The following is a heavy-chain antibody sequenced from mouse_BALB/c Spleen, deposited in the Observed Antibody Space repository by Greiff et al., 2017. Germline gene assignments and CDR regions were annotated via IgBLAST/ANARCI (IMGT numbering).Heavy chain of an antibody. Sequence: VQLQQSGPGLVAPSQSLSITCTVSGFSLTSYGVHWVRQPPGKGLEWLGVIWAGGSTNYNSALMSRLSISKDNSKSQVFLKMNSLQTDDTAMYYCARGGLRPGFAYWGQGTLVTVSA. J-gene: IGHJ3*01. D-gene: IGHD2-4*01. V-gene: IGHV2-9*02. CDR3: ARGGLRPGFAY. CDR1: GFSLTSYG. CDR2: IWAGGST.